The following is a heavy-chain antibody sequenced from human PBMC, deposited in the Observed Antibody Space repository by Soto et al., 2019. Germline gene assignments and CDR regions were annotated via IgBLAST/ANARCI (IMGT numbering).Heavy chain of an antibody. Sequence: QLQLQESGPGLVKPSETLSLTCTVSGGSISSGSYYWGWIRQPPGKGLEWIGSIYYSGSTSYNPSLKSRVSISVDTSRNQSSLNLRSVTATHTAVYFCARNYTSGWFDSWGQGTLVTVSS. D-gene: IGHD6-25*01. J-gene: IGHJ5*01. CDR1: GGSISSGSYY. CDR2: IYYSGST. CDR3: ARNYTSGWFDS. V-gene: IGHV4-39*01.